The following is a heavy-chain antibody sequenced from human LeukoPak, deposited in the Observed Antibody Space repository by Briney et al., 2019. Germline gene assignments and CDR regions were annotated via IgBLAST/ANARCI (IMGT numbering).Heavy chain of an antibody. CDR1: GYSITSGYY. J-gene: IGHJ3*02. CDR3: AGGRDAFDI. V-gene: IGHV4-38-2*02. CDR2: VYYIGSP. Sequence: SETLSLTCTVSGYSITSGYYWGWIRPPPGKGLEWVGSVYYIGSPHYNPSLKSRATVSVDTSSNRFSLKLTSLTAADSALYYCAGGRDAFDIWGQGTMVTVSS.